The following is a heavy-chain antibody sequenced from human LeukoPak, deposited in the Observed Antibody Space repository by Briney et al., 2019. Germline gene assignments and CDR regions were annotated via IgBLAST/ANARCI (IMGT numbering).Heavy chain of an antibody. V-gene: IGHV3-11*06. J-gene: IGHJ6*04. Sequence: GGSLRLSCAASGFTFSDHYMTWLRQAPGEGLEWVSYITNSGLDADYSDSVGGRFTTSRDNAKNSLYLQMNSLRPEDTAIYYCGRGHFGLDVWGKGTTVTVSS. CDR2: ITNSGLDA. CDR3: GRGHFGLDV. CDR1: GFTFSDHY.